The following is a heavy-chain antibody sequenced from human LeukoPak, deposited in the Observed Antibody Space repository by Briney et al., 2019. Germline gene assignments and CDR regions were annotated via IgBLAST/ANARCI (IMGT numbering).Heavy chain of an antibody. CDR1: GGSISSSSYY. V-gene: IGHV4-39*01. J-gene: IGHJ4*02. Sequence: SETLSLTCTVSGGSISSSSYYWGWIRQPPGKGLEWIGRIYYSGSTYYNPSLKSRVTISVDTSKNQFSLKLSSVTAADTAMYYCARLKSSSGYFFDYWGQGTLVTVSS. D-gene: IGHD3-22*01. CDR2: IYYSGST. CDR3: ARLKSSSGYFFDY.